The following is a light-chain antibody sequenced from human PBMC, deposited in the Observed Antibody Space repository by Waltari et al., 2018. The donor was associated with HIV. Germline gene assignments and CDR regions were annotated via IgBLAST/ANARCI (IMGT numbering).Light chain of an antibody. CDR2: WAS. CDR3: QQYYTTSPLT. V-gene: IGKV4-1*01. Sequence: DIVMTQSPDSLAVSLGERATINCRSSQSILYSSNNKNFLAWYQQKPGQPPKLLIYWASTRESGVPDRFRGSGSGTDFTLTISSLQAEDVAVYYCQQYYTTSPLTFGGGTKVEIK. CDR1: QSILYSSNNKNF. J-gene: IGKJ4*01.